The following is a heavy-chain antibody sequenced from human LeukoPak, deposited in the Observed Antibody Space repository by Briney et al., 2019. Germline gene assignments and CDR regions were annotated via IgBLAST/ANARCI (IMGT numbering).Heavy chain of an antibody. Sequence: SSEPVSHTSSVGTFRLYAFHWVRPPPPHGLAWMGRIIPILGIANYAQQSPGRVTITAEKSTSTAYLALRRLSADDTAVYYCARVPTAVDTAIVTAYWGQGTLVTVSS. J-gene: IGHJ4*02. CDR2: IIPILGIA. CDR1: VGTFRLYA. D-gene: IGHD5-18*01. CDR3: ARVPTAVDTAIVTAY. V-gene: IGHV1-69*04.